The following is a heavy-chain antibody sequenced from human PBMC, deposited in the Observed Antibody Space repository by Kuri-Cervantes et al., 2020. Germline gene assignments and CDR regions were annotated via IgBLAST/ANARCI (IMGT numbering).Heavy chain of an antibody. CDR1: GYTFSGNY. V-gene: IGHV1-18*01. CDR2: ISAYTGDT. Sequence: ASVKVSCKASGYTFSGNYMHWVRQAPGQGLEWMGWISAYTGDTAYKQNFQGRLTITTDTSTATAYMELRNLRSDDTAVYYCTISDSKYVDLDYWGQGTRVTVSS. D-gene: IGHD5-12*01. CDR3: TISDSKYVDLDY. J-gene: IGHJ4*02.